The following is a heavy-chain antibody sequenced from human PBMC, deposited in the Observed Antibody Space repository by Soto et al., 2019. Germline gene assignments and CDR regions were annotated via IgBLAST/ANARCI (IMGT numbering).Heavy chain of an antibody. J-gene: IGHJ6*02. CDR1: GGSFSGYY. Sequence: ASETLSLTXAVYGGSFSGYYWSWIRQPPGKGLEWIGEINHSGSTNYNPSLKSRVTISVDTSKNQFSLKLSSVTAADTAVYYCARGQRCRSTSCYTWAYYYYGMDVWGQGTTVTVSS. CDR2: INHSGST. CDR3: ARGQRCRSTSCYTWAYYYYGMDV. D-gene: IGHD2-2*02. V-gene: IGHV4-34*01.